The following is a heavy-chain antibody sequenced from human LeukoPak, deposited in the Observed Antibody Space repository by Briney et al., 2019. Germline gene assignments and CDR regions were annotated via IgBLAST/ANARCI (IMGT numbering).Heavy chain of an antibody. D-gene: IGHD3/OR15-3a*01. CDR3: VKWGDYGVLINYYDPDF. CDR2: ILGSGAST. J-gene: IGHJ4*02. CDR1: GFTFRNYA. Sequence: GASLRLSCAASGFTFRNYAMSWVRQAPGKGLEWVSAILGSGASTYYADSVKGRFTISRDNSKNTLYLQMNSLRAEDTAVYYCVKWGDYGVLINYYDPDFWGQGSLVTVSS. V-gene: IGHV3-23*01.